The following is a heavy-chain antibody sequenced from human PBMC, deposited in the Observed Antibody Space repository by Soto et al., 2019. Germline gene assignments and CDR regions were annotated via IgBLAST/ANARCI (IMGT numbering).Heavy chain of an antibody. V-gene: IGHV4-30-2*01. CDR3: ARGGKQSRITMVRGPPGLDY. J-gene: IGHJ4*02. CDR2: IYHSGST. D-gene: IGHD3-10*01. CDR1: GGSISSGGYS. Sequence: ASETLSLTCAVSGGSISSGGYSWSWIRQPPGKGLECIGYIYHSGSTYYNPSLKSRVTISVDTSKNQFSLKLSSVTAADTAVYYCARGGKQSRITMVRGPPGLDYWGQGTLVTVSS.